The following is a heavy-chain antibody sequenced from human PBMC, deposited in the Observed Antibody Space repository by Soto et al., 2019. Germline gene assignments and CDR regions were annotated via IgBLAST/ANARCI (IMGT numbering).Heavy chain of an antibody. V-gene: IGHV4-34*01. CDR1: GGSFSGYY. CDR2: INHSGST. Sequence: SQTLSLTCAVYGGSFSGYYWSWIRQPPGKGLEWIGEINHSGSTNYNPSLKSRVTISVDTSKNQFSLKLSSVTAADTAVYYCARVHPRNGSGSREFDPWGQGTLVTVSS. CDR3: ARVHPRNGSGSREFDP. D-gene: IGHD3-10*01. J-gene: IGHJ5*02.